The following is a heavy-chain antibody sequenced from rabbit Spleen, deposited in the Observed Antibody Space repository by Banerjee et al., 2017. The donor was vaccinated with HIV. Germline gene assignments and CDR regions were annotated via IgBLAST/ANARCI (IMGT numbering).Heavy chain of an antibody. V-gene: IGHV1S47*01. J-gene: IGHJ4*01. D-gene: IGHD4-1*01. CDR3: AREDILVAGSFNL. Sequence: QEQLKESGGGLVQPGGSLKLTCKASGIDFSSYYYMCWVRQAPGKGPEWIACIFNGDGSTYYASWVNGRFTISRSTSLNTVTLQMTSLTAADTATYFCAREDILVAGSFNLWGPGTLVTVS. CDR2: IFNGDGST. CDR1: GIDFSSYY.